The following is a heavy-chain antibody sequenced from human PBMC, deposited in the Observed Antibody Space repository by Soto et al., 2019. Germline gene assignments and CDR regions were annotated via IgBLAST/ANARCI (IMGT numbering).Heavy chain of an antibody. D-gene: IGHD4-17*01. CDR1: GFGFDEYG. J-gene: IGHJ4*02. V-gene: IGHV3-20*04. CDR3: ARHHRWGYEYGDYGDS. CDR2: INRHGDST. Sequence: EVSLVESGGGVVRPGGSLRLSCAASGFGFDEYGMSWVRQGPGKGLEWVSGINRHGDSTGYADSVKGRFTISRDNAKNSLYLQMNGLRAEDTAFYYCARHHRWGYEYGDYGDSWGQGTLVTVSS.